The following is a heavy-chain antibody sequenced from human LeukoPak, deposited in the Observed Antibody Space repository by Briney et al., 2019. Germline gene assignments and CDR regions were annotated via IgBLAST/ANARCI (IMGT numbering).Heavy chain of an antibody. CDR2: ISSSSRYI. J-gene: IGHJ4*02. CDR3: AKGNWRYFDY. CDR1: GFTFSSCN. D-gene: IGHD1-1*01. V-gene: IGHV3-21*04. Sequence: GGSLRLSCAASGFTFSSCNMNWVSHAPGKGLEWVSSISSSSRYIYYADSVKGRFTISRDNAKNSLYLQMNSLRADDTAVYYCAKGNWRYFDYWGQGTLVTVSS.